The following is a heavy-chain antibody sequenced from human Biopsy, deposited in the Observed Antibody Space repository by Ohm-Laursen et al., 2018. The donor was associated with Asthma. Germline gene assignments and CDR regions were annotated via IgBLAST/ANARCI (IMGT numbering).Heavy chain of an antibody. J-gene: IGHJ6*02. CDR3: ARGYSGSDRIVYYYSGLEV. V-gene: IGHV1-69*13. CDR1: GDSFSNYA. Sequence: ALVKVSCKVSGDSFSNYAISWVRQAPGQGLEWMGGLIPVLGTPDHAQMFEGRVTITADESASTAYMELSSLSSEDTAVYYCARGYSGSDRIVYYYSGLEVWGQGTTVTVSS. D-gene: IGHD5-12*01. CDR2: LIPVLGTP.